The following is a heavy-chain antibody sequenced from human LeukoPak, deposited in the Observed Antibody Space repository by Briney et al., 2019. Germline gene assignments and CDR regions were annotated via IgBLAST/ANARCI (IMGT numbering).Heavy chain of an antibody. CDR3: ARDGLPHDYGDYVWFDP. Sequence: GGSLRLSCAASGFTFSSYSMNWVRQAPGKGLEWVSSISSSSSYIYYADSVKGRFTISRDNAKNSLYLQMNSLRAEDTAVYYCARDGLPHDYGDYVWFDPWGQGTLVTVSS. CDR1: GFTFSSYS. CDR2: ISSSSSYI. V-gene: IGHV3-21*01. J-gene: IGHJ5*02. D-gene: IGHD4-17*01.